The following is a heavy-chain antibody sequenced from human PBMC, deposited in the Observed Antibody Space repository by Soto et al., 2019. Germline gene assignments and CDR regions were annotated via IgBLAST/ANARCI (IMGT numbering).Heavy chain of an antibody. Sequence: ASVKVSCKVSGYTLTELSMHWVRQAPGKGLEWMEGFDPEDGETIHAQKFQGRVTMTEDTSTDTAYMELSSLRSEDTAVYYCATLGYCISTSCPWGQGTLVTVSS. CDR2: FDPEDGET. CDR3: ATLGYCISTSCP. V-gene: IGHV1-24*01. D-gene: IGHD2-2*01. CDR1: GYTLTELS. J-gene: IGHJ5*02.